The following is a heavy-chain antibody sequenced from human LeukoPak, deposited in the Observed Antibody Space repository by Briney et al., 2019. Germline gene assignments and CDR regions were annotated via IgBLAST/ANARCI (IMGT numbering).Heavy chain of an antibody. CDR3: ASLRDSSPLTYVDY. CDR1: GGSISSGSYY. D-gene: IGHD6-13*01. Sequence: PSQTLSLTCTVSGGSISSGSYYWSWIRQPAGKGLEWIGRIYTSGSTNYNPSLKSRVTISVDTSKNQFSLKLSSVTAADTAVYYCASLRDSSPLTYVDYWGQGTLVTVSS. V-gene: IGHV4-61*02. J-gene: IGHJ4*02. CDR2: IYTSGST.